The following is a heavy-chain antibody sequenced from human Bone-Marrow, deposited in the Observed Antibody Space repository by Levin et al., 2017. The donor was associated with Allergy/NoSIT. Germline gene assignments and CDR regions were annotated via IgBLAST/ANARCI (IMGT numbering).Heavy chain of an antibody. CDR1: GGSISSGGYY. CDR2: IYYSGST. J-gene: IGHJ6*03. Sequence: LRLSCTVSGGSISSGGYYWSWIRQHPGKGLEWIGYIYYSGSTYYNPSLKSRVTISVDTSKNQFSLKLSSVTAADTAVYYCARGTGGSGSYYPPGFHYYYYYMDVWGKGTTVTVSS. CDR3: ARGTGGSGSYYPPGFHYYYYYMDV. D-gene: IGHD3-10*01. V-gene: IGHV4-31*03.